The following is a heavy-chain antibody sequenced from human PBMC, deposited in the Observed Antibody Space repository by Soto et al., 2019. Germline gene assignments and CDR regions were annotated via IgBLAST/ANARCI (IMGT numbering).Heavy chain of an antibody. CDR3: AEDHRSTVSYNSSSSDY. D-gene: IGHD6-6*01. CDR1: GFTLSSYA. CDR2: ISGSGVST. Sequence: PGGSFRRSFAASGFTLSSYAMSWVRQAPGKVLGWVSAISGSGVSTYYACSVKGRFTISRDNSNNTLYLQMNSLRAEDTPVYYCAEDHRSTVSYNSSSSDYWGHATLVTVSS. J-gene: IGHJ4*01. V-gene: IGHV3-23*01.